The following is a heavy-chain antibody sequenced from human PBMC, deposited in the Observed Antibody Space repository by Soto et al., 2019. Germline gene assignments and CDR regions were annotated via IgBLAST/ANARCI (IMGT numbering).Heavy chain of an antibody. CDR1: GGSISSGDYY. Sequence: QVQLQESGPGLVKPSQTLSLTCTVSGGSISSGDYYWSWIRQPPGKGLEWIGYIYYSGSTYYNPSLKSRVTISVDTSKNQCSLKLSSVTAADTAVYYCARGGHDYGDPGWFDPWGQGTLVTVSS. CDR2: IYYSGST. D-gene: IGHD4-17*01. V-gene: IGHV4-30-4*01. CDR3: ARGGHDYGDPGWFDP. J-gene: IGHJ5*02.